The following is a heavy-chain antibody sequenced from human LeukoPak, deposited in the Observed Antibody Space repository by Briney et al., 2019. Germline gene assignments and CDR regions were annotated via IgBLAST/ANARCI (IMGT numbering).Heavy chain of an antibody. CDR3: ARVLYFDYFRGPYWFDP. V-gene: IGHV4-39*02. CDR2: IYDSGST. CDR1: GGSIRSSYYY. J-gene: IGHJ5*02. Sequence: PSETLSLTCTVSGGSIRSSYYYWGWIRQPPGKGLEWIGSIYDSGSTYYSPSLKSRVTISIDTSKDHFSLKLNSVTAADTAVYYCARVLYFDYFRGPYWFDPWGQGTLVTVSS. D-gene: IGHD3-9*01.